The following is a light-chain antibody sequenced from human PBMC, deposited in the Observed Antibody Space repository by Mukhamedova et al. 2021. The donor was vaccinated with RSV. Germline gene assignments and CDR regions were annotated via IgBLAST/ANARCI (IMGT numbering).Light chain of an antibody. CDR2: DVS. CDR1: DVGVYNF. Sequence: DVGVYNFVSWYQHHPGKAPKLIIYDVSKRPSGVSNRFSGSKSGNTASLTISDFQAEDEADYYCCSYAGSTTWVFGGGTKLSVL. J-gene: IGLJ3*02. V-gene: IGLV2-23*02. CDR3: CSYAGSTTWV.